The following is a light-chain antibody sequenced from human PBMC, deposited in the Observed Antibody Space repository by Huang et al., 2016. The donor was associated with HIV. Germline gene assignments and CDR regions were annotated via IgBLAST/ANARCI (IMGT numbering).Light chain of an antibody. J-gene: IGKJ1*01. Sequence: IPLTQSPSSLSASVGDRVTITCRASEGIGNYLAWYQQKPGKAPKLLVYGASTLQNGVPSRFIGTGSGTDFTLTISSLQPEDFATYYCQQLSTYPRTFGQGTKLEIK. CDR2: GAS. CDR1: EGIGNY. V-gene: IGKV1-9*01. CDR3: QQLSTYPRT.